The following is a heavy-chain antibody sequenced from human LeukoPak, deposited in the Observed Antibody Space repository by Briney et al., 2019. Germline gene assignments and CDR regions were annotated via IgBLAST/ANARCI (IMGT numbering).Heavy chain of an antibody. D-gene: IGHD3-16*01. CDR1: GFTFSDFW. CDR3: ARGGGLDV. J-gene: IGHJ6*02. Sequence: GGSLRLSCAASGFTFSDFWMSWVRQAPGKGLEWVASINHNGNVNYYVDSVKGRFTISRDNAKNSLYLQMSNLRAEDTAVYFCARGGGLDVWGQGATVTVSS. V-gene: IGHV3-7*03. CDR2: INHNGNVN.